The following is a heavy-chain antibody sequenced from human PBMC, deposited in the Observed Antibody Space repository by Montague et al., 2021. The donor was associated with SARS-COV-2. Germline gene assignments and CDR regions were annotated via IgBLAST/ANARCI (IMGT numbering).Heavy chain of an antibody. D-gene: IGHD1-1*01. CDR2: INYGGST. J-gene: IGHJ4*02. CDR3: ARGAPGY. Sequence: SATLSLTCAVYGGSFSDYHWTWIRQSPGEGLEWIGQINYGGSTKYNPSLKSRVTISIDTSKNQFSLKLTSVTAADTAVYYCARGAPGYWGQGTLVTVSS. CDR1: GGSFSDYH. V-gene: IGHV4-34*01.